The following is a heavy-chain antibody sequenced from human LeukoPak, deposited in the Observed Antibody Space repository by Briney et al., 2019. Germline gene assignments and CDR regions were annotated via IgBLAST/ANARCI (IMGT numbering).Heavy chain of an antibody. CDR2: INPNSGGT. D-gene: IGHD2-8*01. CDR3: ARVLTDYYYMDV. CDR1: GYTFTGYY. J-gene: IGHJ6*03. Sequence: VASVKVSCKASGYTFTGYYIHWVRQAPGQGLEWMGWINPNSGGTNYAQKFQGRVTMTRDTSISTAYVELSRLRSDDTAVYYCARVLTDYYYMDVWGKGTTVTVSS. V-gene: IGHV1-2*02.